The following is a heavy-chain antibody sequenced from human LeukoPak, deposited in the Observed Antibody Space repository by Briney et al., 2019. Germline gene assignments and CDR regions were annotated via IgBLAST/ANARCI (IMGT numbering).Heavy chain of an antibody. J-gene: IGHJ2*01. CDR3: AGDGTTVTTWYFDL. CDR1: GFTFSFYQ. Sequence: PGGSLRLSCVASGFTFSFYQMHWVRQAPGKGLEWVSYISSDNTIYYADSVKGRFTISRDSAKNSLHLQMNSLRAEDTAVYYCAGDGTTVTTWYFDLWGRGTLVTVSS. CDR2: ISSDNTI. V-gene: IGHV3-48*03. D-gene: IGHD4-17*01.